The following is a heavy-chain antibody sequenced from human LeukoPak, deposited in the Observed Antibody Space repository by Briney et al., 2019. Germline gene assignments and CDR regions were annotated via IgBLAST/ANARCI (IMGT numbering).Heavy chain of an antibody. V-gene: IGHV1-8*03. CDR1: GYTFTSYD. D-gene: IGHD6-19*01. CDR2: MNPNSGNT. CDR3: AGTVSTRVAGAFDI. J-gene: IGHJ3*02. Sequence: ASVKLSCKASGYTFTSYDINWVRQPTGQGLEWMGWMNPNSGNTGYAQKFQGRVTITRNTSISTAYMELSSLRSEDTAVYYCAGTVSTRVAGAFDIWGQGTMVTVSS.